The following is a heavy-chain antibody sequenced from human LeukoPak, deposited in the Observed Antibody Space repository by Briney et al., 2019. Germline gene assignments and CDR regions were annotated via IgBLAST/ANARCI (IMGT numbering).Heavy chain of an antibody. V-gene: IGHV3-9*01. Sequence: GGSLRLSCAASGFTFDDYAMHWVRQAPGKGLEWVSGISWNSGSIGYADSVKGRFTISRDNAKNSLYLQMNSLRAEDTALYYCAKDGPSSGWYYFDYWGQGTLVTVSS. CDR3: AKDGPSSGWYYFDY. CDR2: ISWNSGSI. J-gene: IGHJ4*02. CDR1: GFTFDDYA. D-gene: IGHD6-19*01.